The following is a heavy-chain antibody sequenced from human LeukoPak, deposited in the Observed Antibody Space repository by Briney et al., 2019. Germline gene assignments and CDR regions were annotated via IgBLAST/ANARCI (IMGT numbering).Heavy chain of an antibody. D-gene: IGHD3-16*01. Sequence: GGSLRLSCAASGFTFTSYWMHWVRQAPGKGLVWVSRVNSDESRTSYVDSVKGRFTISRENAKNTLYLQMNSLRVEDTAVYYCARDGGLGNNWFDPWGQGALVTVSS. V-gene: IGHV3-74*01. J-gene: IGHJ5*01. CDR1: GFTFTSYW. CDR3: ARDGGLGNNWFDP. CDR2: VNSDESRT.